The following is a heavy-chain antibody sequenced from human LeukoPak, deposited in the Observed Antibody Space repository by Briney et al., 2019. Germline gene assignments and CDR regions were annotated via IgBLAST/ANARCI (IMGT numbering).Heavy chain of an antibody. CDR2: INNSGST. D-gene: IGHD3-10*01. CDR3: GRLLPTTNSYYYGSGRGDY. Sequence: SKTLSLTCAVYGGSFSGYYWSWIRQPPGKGLEWIGEINNSGSTNYNPSLKSRVTISVDTSKNQFSLMLSSVTAADSAVYCRGRLLPTTNSYYYGSGRGDYWGQGTLVTVSS. CDR1: GGSFSGYY. V-gene: IGHV4-34*01. J-gene: IGHJ4*02.